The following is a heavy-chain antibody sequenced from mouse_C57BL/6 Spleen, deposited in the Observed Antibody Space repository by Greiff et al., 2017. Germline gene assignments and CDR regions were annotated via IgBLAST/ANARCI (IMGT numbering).Heavy chain of an antibody. CDR2: ISDGGSYT. Sequence: EVKVVESGGGLVKPGGSLKLSCAASGFTFSSYAMSWVRQTPEKRLEWVATISDGGSYTYYPDNVKGRFTISRDNAKNNLYLQMSHLKSEDTAMYYCARETGPRYFDYWGQGTTLTVSS. J-gene: IGHJ2*01. D-gene: IGHD4-1*01. CDR1: GFTFSSYA. V-gene: IGHV5-4*01. CDR3: ARETGPRYFDY.